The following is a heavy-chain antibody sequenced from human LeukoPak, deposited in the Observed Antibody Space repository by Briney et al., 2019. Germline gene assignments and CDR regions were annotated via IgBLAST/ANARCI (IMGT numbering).Heavy chain of an antibody. D-gene: IGHD4-17*01. CDR3: ARDDYGDYEFDY. Sequence: SETLSLTCTVSGGSISSYYWSWIRQPPGKGLEWIGYIYYSGSTNYNPSLKSRVTISVDTSKNQFSLKLSSVTAADTAVYYCARDDYGDYEFDYWGQGALVTVSS. J-gene: IGHJ4*02. V-gene: IGHV4-59*01. CDR2: IYYSGST. CDR1: GGSISSYY.